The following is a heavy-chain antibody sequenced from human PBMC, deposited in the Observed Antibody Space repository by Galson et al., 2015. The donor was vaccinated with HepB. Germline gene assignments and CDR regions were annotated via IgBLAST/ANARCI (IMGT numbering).Heavy chain of an antibody. CDR3: ARDFITMVRGDGNY. CDR2: INPNSGGT. Sequence: SVKVSCKASGYTFTGYYMHWVRQAPGQGLEWMGWINPNSGGTNYAQKFQGRVTMTRDTSISTAYMELSRLRSDDTAVYYCARDFITMVRGDGNYWGQGTLVTVSS. J-gene: IGHJ4*02. CDR1: GYTFTGYY. D-gene: IGHD3-10*01. V-gene: IGHV1-2*02.